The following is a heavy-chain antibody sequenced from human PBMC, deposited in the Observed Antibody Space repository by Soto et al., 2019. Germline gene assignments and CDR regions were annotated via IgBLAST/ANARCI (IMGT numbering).Heavy chain of an antibody. CDR2: IRTKPNSYAT. CDR3: TRHPVDCSGGSCYSLVFDP. Sequence: GGSLRLSCAASGFTFSGSAMHWVRQASGKGLEWVGRIRTKPNSYATAYAASVRGRFTISRDDSKNTAYLQMNSLKTEDTAVYYCTRHPVDCSGGSCYSLVFDPWGQGTLVTVSS. CDR1: GFTFSGSA. J-gene: IGHJ5*02. V-gene: IGHV3-73*01. D-gene: IGHD2-15*01.